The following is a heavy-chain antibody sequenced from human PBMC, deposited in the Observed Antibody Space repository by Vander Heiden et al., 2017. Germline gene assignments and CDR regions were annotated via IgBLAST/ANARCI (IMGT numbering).Heavy chain of an antibody. CDR1: GYTFTGYY. CDR2: INPNSGGT. Sequence: QVQLVQSGAEVKKPGASVKVSCKASGYTFTGYYMPWVRQAPGQGLEWMGRINPNSGGTNYAQKFQGRVTMTRDTSISTAYMELSRLRSDDTAVYYCASWTSDPVPYDYDSSGYLLDYWGQGTLVTVSS. J-gene: IGHJ4*02. V-gene: IGHV1-2*06. CDR3: ASWTSDPVPYDYDSSGYLLDY. D-gene: IGHD3-22*01.